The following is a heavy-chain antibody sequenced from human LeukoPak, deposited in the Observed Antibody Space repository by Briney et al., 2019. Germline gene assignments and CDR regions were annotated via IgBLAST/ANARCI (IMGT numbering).Heavy chain of an antibody. CDR1: GFTFSSYS. CDR3: ARTYSSGWYGEFDY. Sequence: KSGGSLRLSCAASGFTFSSYSMNWVRQAPGKGLEWVSSISSSSSYIYYADSVKGRFTISRDNAKNSLYLQMNSLRAEDTAVYYCARTYSSGWYGEFDYWGQGTLVTVSS. J-gene: IGHJ4*02. CDR2: ISSSSSYI. V-gene: IGHV3-21*01. D-gene: IGHD6-19*01.